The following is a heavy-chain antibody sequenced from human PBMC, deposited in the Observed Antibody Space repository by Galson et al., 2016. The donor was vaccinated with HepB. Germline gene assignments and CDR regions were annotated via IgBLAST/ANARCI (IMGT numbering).Heavy chain of an antibody. CDR3: AREYDYLWGSRIDF. CDR1: GFTSDDYK. V-gene: IGHV3-48*02. CDR2: ISIYSSSI. D-gene: IGHD3-16*01. Sequence: SLRLSCAASGFTSDDYKMNWVRQAPGKGLEWISYISIYSSSIYYADSVKGRFTVSRDDARNSVYLEMNSLRDEDTAIYYCAREYDYLWGSRIDFWGQGTLVTVSS. J-gene: IGHJ4*02.